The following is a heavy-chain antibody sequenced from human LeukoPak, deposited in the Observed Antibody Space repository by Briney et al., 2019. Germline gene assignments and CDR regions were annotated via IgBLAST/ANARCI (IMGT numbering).Heavy chain of an antibody. CDR2: ISYDGSNK. J-gene: IGHJ4*02. Sequence: GRSLRLSCAASGFTFSGYGMHWVRQAPGKGLEWVAVISYDGSNKNYADSVKGRFTISRDNSKDTLYLQMNSLRAEDTAVYYCAKRVSSNGWNFDYWGQGTLVTVSS. D-gene: IGHD6-19*01. CDR3: AKRVSSNGWNFDY. V-gene: IGHV3-30*18. CDR1: GFTFSGYG.